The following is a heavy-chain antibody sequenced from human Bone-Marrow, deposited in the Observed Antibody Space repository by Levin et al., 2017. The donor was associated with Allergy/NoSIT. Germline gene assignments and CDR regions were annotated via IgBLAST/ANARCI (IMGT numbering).Heavy chain of an antibody. CDR2: IYYSGNT. CDR3: ASLYYYASGPDY. D-gene: IGHD3-10*01. V-gene: IGHV4-39*01. J-gene: IGHJ4*02. CDR1: GGSISGTSYF. Sequence: SQTLSLTCTVSGGSISGTSYFWGWIRQPPGKGLDWIGSIYYSGNTYYNPSLKSRVTISVDTSKKQFSLTLSSVTAADTAVYFCASLYYYASGPDYWGQGTLVTVSS.